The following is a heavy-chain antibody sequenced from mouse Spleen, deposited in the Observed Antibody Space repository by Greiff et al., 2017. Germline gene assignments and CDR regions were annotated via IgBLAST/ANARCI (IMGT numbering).Heavy chain of an antibody. Sequence: VQLQQPGAELVKPGASVKLSCKASGYTFTSYWMHWVKQRPGQGLEWIGEINPSNGRTNYNEKFKSKATLTVDKSSSTAYMQLSSLTSEDSAVYYCARSEYFDVWGAGTTVTVSS. CDR1: GYTFTSYW. CDR3: ARSEYFDV. CDR2: INPSNGRT. J-gene: IGHJ1*01. V-gene: IGHV1S81*02.